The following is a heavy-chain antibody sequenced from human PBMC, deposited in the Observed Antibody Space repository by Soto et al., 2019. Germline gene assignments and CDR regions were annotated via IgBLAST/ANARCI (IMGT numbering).Heavy chain of an antibody. V-gene: IGHV3-11*01. Sequence: LRLSCAASGFTFSDYYMSWIRQAPGKGLEWVSYISSSGSTIYYADSVKGRFTISRDNAKSQFSLKLNSVTAADTAVYYCAREGVWFGETYFDYWSQGTQVTVSS. CDR2: ISSSGSTI. CDR3: AREGVWFGETYFDY. D-gene: IGHD3-10*01. J-gene: IGHJ4*02. CDR1: GFTFSDYY.